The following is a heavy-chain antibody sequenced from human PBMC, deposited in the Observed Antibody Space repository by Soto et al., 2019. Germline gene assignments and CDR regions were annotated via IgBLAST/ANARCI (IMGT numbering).Heavy chain of an antibody. CDR3: ARGFYVVVPAPLPGSAIDV. CDR2: INHSGST. V-gene: IGHV4-34*01. CDR1: GGSFSGYY. D-gene: IGHD2-2*01. J-gene: IGHJ6*03. Sequence: PSETLSLTCAVYGGSFSGYYWSWIRQPPGKGLEWIGEINHSGSTNYNPSLKSRVTISVDTSKNQFSLKLSSVTAADTAVYYCARGFYVVVPAPLPGSAIDVRCTGTTVTLAS.